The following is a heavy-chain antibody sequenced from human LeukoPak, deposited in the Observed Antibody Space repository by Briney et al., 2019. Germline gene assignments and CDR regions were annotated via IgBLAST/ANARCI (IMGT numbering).Heavy chain of an antibody. V-gene: IGHV1-69*01. CDR2: IIPIFGTA. D-gene: IGHD1-1*01. J-gene: IGHJ3*02. Sequence: GSSVKDSCKASGGTFSSYAISWVRQAPGQGLEWMGGIIPIFGTANYAQKFQGRVTITADESTCTAYMELSSLRSEDMAVYYCARDGTTGTTGAFDIWGQGTMVTVSS. CDR3: ARDGTTGTTGAFDI. CDR1: GGTFSSYA.